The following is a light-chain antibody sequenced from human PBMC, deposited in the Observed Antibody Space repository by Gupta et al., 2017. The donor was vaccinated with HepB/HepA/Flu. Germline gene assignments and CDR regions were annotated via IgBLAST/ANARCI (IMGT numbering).Light chain of an antibody. CDR1: QRISSY. V-gene: IGKV1-39*01. CDR2: AAS. CDR3: QQRNSTPCT. Sequence: DIQRTQAPSSLSASVGDRVTITYRASQRISSYLNWYQQKPGKAPKLLIYAASRGQSGVPSRFSGSGSGTDFTLTISSLQPEDFATYYCQQRNSTPCTFGQGTKVEIK. J-gene: IGKJ2*02.